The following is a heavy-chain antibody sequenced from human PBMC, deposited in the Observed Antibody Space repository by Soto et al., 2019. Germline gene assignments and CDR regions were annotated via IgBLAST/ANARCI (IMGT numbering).Heavy chain of an antibody. CDR2: IYPGDSDT. CDR3: ARAFDPRGELPLHPGYYYYGMDV. J-gene: IGHJ6*02. D-gene: IGHD1-26*01. CDR1: GYSFTSYW. Sequence: GESLKISCKGSGYSFTSYWIGWVRQMPGKGLEWMGIIYPGDSDTRYSPSFQGQVTISADKSISTAYLQWSSLKASDTAMYYCARAFDPRGELPLHPGYYYYGMDVWGQGTTVTVSS. V-gene: IGHV5-51*01.